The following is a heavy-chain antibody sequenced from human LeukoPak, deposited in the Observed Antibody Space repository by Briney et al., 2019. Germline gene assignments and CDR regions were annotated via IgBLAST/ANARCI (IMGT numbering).Heavy chain of an antibody. V-gene: IGHV3-74*01. D-gene: IGHD2-15*01. CDR3: ARDQMATGVVVVAAIDI. J-gene: IGHJ3*02. CDR1: GFTFSRYW. Sequence: GGSLRLSCAASGFTFSRYWMHWVRQAPGKGLVWVSRIKTDGSRTNYADSVKGRFTISRDNAMNTLYLQMNSLRAEDTAVYYCARDQMATGVVVVAAIDIWGQGTMVTVSS. CDR2: IKTDGSRT.